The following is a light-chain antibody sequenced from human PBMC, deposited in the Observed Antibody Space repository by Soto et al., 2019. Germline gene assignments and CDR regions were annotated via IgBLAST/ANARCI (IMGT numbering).Light chain of an antibody. Sequence: EIVLTQSPGTLSLFPGERATFSCRASQSVASSYLAWYQQKFGQAPRLLLYGASNRAAGIPDRFSGSGSGTDFTLTISRLEPEDSAVYFCQQYRSSPRTFGQGTKVEI. V-gene: IGKV3-20*01. CDR1: QSVASSY. CDR3: QQYRSSPRT. CDR2: GAS. J-gene: IGKJ1*01.